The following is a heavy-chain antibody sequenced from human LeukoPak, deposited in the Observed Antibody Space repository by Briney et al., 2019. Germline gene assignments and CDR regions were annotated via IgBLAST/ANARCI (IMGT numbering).Heavy chain of an antibody. Sequence: PSETLSLTCTVSGGSISTGGYYWTWIRQPPGKGLEWIGYIYHSESTYYNSSLKSRVTISVDRSKKQFSLKMSSVTAADTAVYFCASYSSSWYYSMDVWGKGTTVSVSS. J-gene: IGHJ6*03. D-gene: IGHD6-13*01. CDR2: IYHSEST. V-gene: IGHV4-30-2*01. CDR3: ASYSSSWYYSMDV. CDR1: GGSISTGGYY.